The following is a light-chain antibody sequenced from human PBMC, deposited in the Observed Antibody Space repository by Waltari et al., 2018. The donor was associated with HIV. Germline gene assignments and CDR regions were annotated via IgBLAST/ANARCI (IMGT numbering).Light chain of an antibody. J-gene: IGLJ2*01. CDR3: TSYTDTTPVV. CDR1: RRDVCTHDY. Sequence: HSALTHPAPASGSPGQAITIPCPGSRRDVCTHDYISWYPPHPGKAPKHLIFDVFSTPSGVSSRCDGPNSGNTASLTNSAVQPEDEAEYYCTSYTDTTPVVIGGGTKVTVL. V-gene: IGLV2-14*03. CDR2: DVF.